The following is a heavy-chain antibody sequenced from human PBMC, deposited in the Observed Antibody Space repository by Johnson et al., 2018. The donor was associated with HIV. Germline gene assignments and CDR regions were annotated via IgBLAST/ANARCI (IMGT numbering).Heavy chain of an antibody. Sequence: QVQLVESGGGVVQPGRSLRLSCAASGFSFSSYGMHWVRQLPGKGLEWVAVIWYDGSNKSYADSVKGRFTISRDNSKDTLSLQMNSLRDEDTAVYYCAKVHRLGGVRDVFDIWGQGTTVTVSS. CDR3: AKVHRLGGVRDVFDI. D-gene: IGHD2-8*02. CDR1: GFSFSSYG. J-gene: IGHJ3*02. V-gene: IGHV3-33*06. CDR2: IWYDGSNK.